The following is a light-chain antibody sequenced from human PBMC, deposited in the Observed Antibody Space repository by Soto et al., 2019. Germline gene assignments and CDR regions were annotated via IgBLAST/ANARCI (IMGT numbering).Light chain of an antibody. V-gene: IGKV3-15*01. CDR2: GAS. Sequence: VFTQSLRPLSFSPGERATLSCRASQTVRNNYLAWYQQKPGQAPRLLIYGASTRATGIPPRFSGSGSGTEFTLTISSLQPEDFAVYYCQQYNNWPPWTFGQGTKVDIK. CDR3: QQYNNWPPWT. J-gene: IGKJ1*01. CDR1: QTVRNN.